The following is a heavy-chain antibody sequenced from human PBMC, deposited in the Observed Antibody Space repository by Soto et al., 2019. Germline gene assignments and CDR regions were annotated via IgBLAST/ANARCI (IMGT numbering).Heavy chain of an antibody. V-gene: IGHV3-21*01. D-gene: IGHD3-10*01. CDR3: ARVYGSGSYWYAFDI. CDR2: ISSSSSYI. Sequence: GGSLRLSCAASGFTFSSYSMNWVRQAPGKGLEWVSSISSSSSYIYYADSVKGRFTISRDNAKNSLYLQMNSLRAEDTAVYYCARVYGSGSYWYAFDIWGQGTMVTVSS. J-gene: IGHJ3*02. CDR1: GFTFSSYS.